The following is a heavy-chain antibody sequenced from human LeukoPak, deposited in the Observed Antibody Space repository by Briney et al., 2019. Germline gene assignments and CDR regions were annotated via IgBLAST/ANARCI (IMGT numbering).Heavy chain of an antibody. V-gene: IGHV3-33*01. Sequence: GGSLRLSCAASGFTFSSYGMHWVRQAPGKGLEWVAVIWYDGSNKYYADSVKGRFTISRDNSKNTLYLQMNSLRAEDTAVYYCARGKTHNWNCFWFDPWGQGTLVTVSS. J-gene: IGHJ5*02. CDR2: IWYDGSNK. CDR1: GFTFSSYG. CDR3: ARGKTHNWNCFWFDP. D-gene: IGHD1-7*01.